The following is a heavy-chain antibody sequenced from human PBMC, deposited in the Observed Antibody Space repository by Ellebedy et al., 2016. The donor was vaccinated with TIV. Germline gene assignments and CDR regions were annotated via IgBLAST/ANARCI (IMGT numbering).Heavy chain of an antibody. J-gene: IGHJ4*02. Sequence: MPSETLSLTCTVSGGSISGYYWGWIRQPPGKGLEWIGYMYFSGDTNSNPSLKSRVTISVDTSNNLFSLTLDSVTAADTAVYYCARFVAAHGYDYWGQGTLVTVSS. V-gene: IGHV4-59*01. CDR1: GGSISGYY. CDR2: MYFSGDT. D-gene: IGHD6-25*01. CDR3: ARFVAAHGYDY.